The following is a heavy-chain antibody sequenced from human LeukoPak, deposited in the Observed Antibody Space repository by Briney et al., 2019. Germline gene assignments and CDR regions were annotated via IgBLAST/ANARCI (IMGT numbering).Heavy chain of an antibody. V-gene: IGHV5-10-1*01. CDR3: ARLFVDTAMGTADFGY. J-gene: IGHJ4*02. CDR2: IDPSDSYT. Sequence: PGESLRISCKGSGYSFTSYWISWVRQMPGKGLEWMGRIDPSDSYTNYSPSFQGHVTISADKSISTAFLQWSSLKASDTAMYYCARLFVDTAMGTADFGYWGQGTLVTVSS. D-gene: IGHD5-18*01. CDR1: GYSFTSYW.